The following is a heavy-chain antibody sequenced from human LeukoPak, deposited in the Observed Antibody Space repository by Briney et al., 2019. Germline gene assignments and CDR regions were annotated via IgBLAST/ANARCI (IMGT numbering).Heavy chain of an antibody. J-gene: IGHJ4*02. CDR3: AKDRLRGEYGFDLMDY. D-gene: IGHD3-9*01. Sequence: GGSLRLSCAASGFTFSSYSMNWVRQAPGKGLEWVSSISSSSSYIYYADSVKGRFTISRDNAKNSLYLQMNSLRAEDTAVYYCAKDRLRGEYGFDLMDYWGQGTLVTVSS. CDR1: GFTFSSYS. CDR2: ISSSSSYI. V-gene: IGHV3-21*01.